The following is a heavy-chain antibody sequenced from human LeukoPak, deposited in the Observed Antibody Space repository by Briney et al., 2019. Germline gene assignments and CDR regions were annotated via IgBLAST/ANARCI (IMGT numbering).Heavy chain of an antibody. CDR1: GGSISPYF. V-gene: IGHV4-59*01. J-gene: IGHJ5*02. Sequence: PSETLSLTCSVSGGSISPYFWSWIRQPPGKGLEWIGYISYGGSTNYNPSLKSRVAISVDTSKNQFSLQLSSVTAADTAVYYCARDDYRGVTNFDPWGQGTLVTVSS. D-gene: IGHD3-10*01. CDR2: ISYGGST. CDR3: ARDDYRGVTNFDP.